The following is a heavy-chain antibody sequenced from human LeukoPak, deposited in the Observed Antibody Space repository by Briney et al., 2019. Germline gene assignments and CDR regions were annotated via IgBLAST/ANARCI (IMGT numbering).Heavy chain of an antibody. CDR2: IGISSGNT. D-gene: IGHD5-12*01. V-gene: IGHV3-48*01. Sequence: GGSLRLSCAASGFNFIDYSMNWARQVPGKGLEWISYIGISSGNTKYADSVKGRFTISRDKARNSLYLQMNSLRVEDTAVYYCARDHRYAFDNWGHGTLVTVSS. J-gene: IGHJ4*01. CDR1: GFNFIDYS. CDR3: ARDHRYAFDN.